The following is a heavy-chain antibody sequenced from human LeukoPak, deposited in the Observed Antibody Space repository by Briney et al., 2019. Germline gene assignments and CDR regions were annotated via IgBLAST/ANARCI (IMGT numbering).Heavy chain of an antibody. CDR2: MNPNSGNT. CDR1: GYTFTSYD. CDR3: ARALAYCGGDCDY. V-gene: IGHV1-8*03. J-gene: IGHJ4*02. D-gene: IGHD2-21*02. Sequence: GASVKVSCTASGYTFTSYDINWVRQATGQGLEWMGWMNPNSGNTGYAQKFQGRVTITRNTSISTAYMELSSLRSEDTAVYYCARALAYCGGDCDYWGQGTLVTVSS.